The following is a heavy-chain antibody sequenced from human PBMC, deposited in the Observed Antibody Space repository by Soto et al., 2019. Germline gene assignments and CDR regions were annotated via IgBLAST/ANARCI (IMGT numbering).Heavy chain of an antibody. Sequence: VQLVESGGGVVQPGRSLRLSCAASGFTFSSYGMHWVRQAPGKGLEWVAVISYDGSNKYYADSVKGRFTISRDNSKNTLYLQMNSLRAEDTAVYYCAANGVIQQGDYGMDVWGQGTTVTVSS. CDR2: ISYDGSNK. CDR1: GFTFSSYG. D-gene: IGHD2-8*01. CDR3: AANGVIQQGDYGMDV. V-gene: IGHV3-30*03. J-gene: IGHJ6*02.